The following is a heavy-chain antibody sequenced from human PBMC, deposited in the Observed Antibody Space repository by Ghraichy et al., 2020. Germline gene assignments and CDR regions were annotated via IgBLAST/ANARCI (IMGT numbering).Heavy chain of an antibody. V-gene: IGHV3-48*03. D-gene: IGHD5-12*01. CDR3: ARDLDGYDSFGFDY. Sequence: LSLTCAASGFTFSSYEMNWVRQAPGKGLEWVSYISKSGSTRYYADSVKGRFTISRDNAKNSLYLQMSSLRAEDTAVYYCARDLDGYDSFGFDYWGQGTLVTVSS. J-gene: IGHJ4*02. CDR2: ISKSGSTR. CDR1: GFTFSSYE.